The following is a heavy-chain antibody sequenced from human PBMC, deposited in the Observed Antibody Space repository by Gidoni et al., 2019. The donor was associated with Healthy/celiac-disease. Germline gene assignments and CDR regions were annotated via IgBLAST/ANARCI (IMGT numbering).Heavy chain of an antibody. D-gene: IGHD3-16*01. CDR2: IYYSGST. CDR3: AKMGGKDAFDI. V-gene: IGHV4-59*01. J-gene: IGHJ3*02. CDR1: GGSISSYY. Sequence: QVQLQESGPGLVKPSETLSLTCTVSGGSISSYYWSWIRQPPGKGLEWIGYIYYSGSTNYNPSLKSRVTISVDTSKNQFSLKLSSVTAADTAVYYCAKMGGKDAFDIWGQGTMVTVSS.